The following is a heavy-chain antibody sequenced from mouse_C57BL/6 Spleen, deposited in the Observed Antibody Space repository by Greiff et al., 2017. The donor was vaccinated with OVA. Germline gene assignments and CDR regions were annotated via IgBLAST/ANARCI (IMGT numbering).Heavy chain of an antibody. Sequence: VQLQQSGAELAKPGAPVKLSCKASGYTFTSYWMHWVKQRPGPGLEWIGYINPSSGYTKYNQKFKDKATLTADKSSSTAYMQLSSLTYEDSAVYYCARAPYYGSSYEDYFDDWGKGTTLTVSS. CDR2: INPSSGYT. J-gene: IGHJ2*01. D-gene: IGHD1-1*01. CDR1: GYTFTSYW. V-gene: IGHV1-7*01. CDR3: ARAPYYGSSYEDYFDD.